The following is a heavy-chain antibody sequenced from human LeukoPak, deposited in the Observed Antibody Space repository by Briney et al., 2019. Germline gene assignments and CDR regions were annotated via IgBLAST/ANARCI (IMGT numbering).Heavy chain of an antibody. Sequence: PGGSLRLSCAASGFTFSNAWMSWVRQAPGKGLEWVGRIKSKTDGGTTDYAAPVKGRFTISRDDSKNTLYLQMNSLKTEDTAVYYCTTRGEHIVVVTAIRSFVDYWGQGTLVTVSS. V-gene: IGHV3-15*01. CDR1: GFTFSNAW. J-gene: IGHJ4*02. CDR2: IKSKTDGGTT. CDR3: TTRGEHIVVVTAIRSFVDY. D-gene: IGHD2-21*02.